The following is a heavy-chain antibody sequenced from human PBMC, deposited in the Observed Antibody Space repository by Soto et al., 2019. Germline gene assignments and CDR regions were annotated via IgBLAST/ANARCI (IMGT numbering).Heavy chain of an antibody. Sequence: SETLSLTCTVSGASIISYFWSWIRQTPGKVLELIGYIYYNENTNYNPSLKSRVTISLDTSKNQLPLKLTSVTSADTAVYYCARTRSGDYYYDYWGLGTLVTVSS. J-gene: IGHJ4*02. V-gene: IGHV4-59*01. CDR3: ARTRSGDYYYDY. CDR1: GASIISYF. D-gene: IGHD2-21*02. CDR2: IYYNENT.